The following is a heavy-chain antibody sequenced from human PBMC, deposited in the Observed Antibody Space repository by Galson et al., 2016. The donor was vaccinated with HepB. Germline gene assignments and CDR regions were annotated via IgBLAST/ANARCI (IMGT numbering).Heavy chain of an antibody. CDR1: GGSFSDYY. D-gene: IGHD6-13*01. CDR2: IFHGGST. CDR3: ARVPPSSWPRRDWYFDL. V-gene: IGHV4-34*12. Sequence: SETLSLTCAVYGGSFSDYYWSWIRQPPGKGLEWIGEIFHGGSTNFNTSLKSRVTISVDTSKNQFSLKLSSVTAADTAVYYCARVPPSSWPRRDWYFDLWGRGTLVTVSS. J-gene: IGHJ2*01.